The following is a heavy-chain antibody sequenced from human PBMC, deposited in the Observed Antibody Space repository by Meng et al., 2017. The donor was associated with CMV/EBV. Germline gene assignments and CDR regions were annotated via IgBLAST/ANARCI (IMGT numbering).Heavy chain of an antibody. CDR2: IKGEADGGTT. D-gene: IGHD4/OR15-4a*01. V-gene: IGHV3-15*07. J-gene: IGHJ4*02. CDR3: SYGANYYFDY. Sequence: CVVSDLTVSNVFMNWVRQAPGKGLEWVGRIKGEADGGTTDYAAPVRGRFIISRDDSKNTVYLEMKSLQVDDAAVYYCSYGANYYFDYWGPGTLVTVSS. CDR1: DLTVSNVF.